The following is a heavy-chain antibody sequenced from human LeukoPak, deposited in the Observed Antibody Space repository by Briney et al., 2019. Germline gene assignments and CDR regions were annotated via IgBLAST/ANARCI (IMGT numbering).Heavy chain of an antibody. CDR1: GGSIRNHY. D-gene: IGHD3-10*01. V-gene: IGHV4-59*08. CDR2: ISYSGST. CDR3: ARTPLGYYYGSGTYSYGMDV. J-gene: IGHJ6*02. Sequence: SETLSLTCAVSGGSIRNHYWSWIRQPPGKGLEWIGHISYSGSTNYNPSLKSRVTISVDTSKNQFSLKLTSVTAAGTSVYYCARTPLGYYYGSGTYSYGMDVWGQGTTVTVSS.